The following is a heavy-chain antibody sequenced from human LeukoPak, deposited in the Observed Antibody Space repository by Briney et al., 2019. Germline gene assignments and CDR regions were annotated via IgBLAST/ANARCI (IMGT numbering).Heavy chain of an antibody. J-gene: IGHJ5*02. CDR1: GYSFTSYW. D-gene: IGHD6-13*01. CDR3: ARLRVGSSSYNWFDP. Sequence: GESLKISCKGSGYSFTSYWIGWVRQMPGKGLEWMGIIYPGDSDTRYSPSFQGQVTISADKSISTAYLQWSSLKASGTAMYYCARLRVGSSSYNWFDPWGQGTLVTVSS. CDR2: IYPGDSDT. V-gene: IGHV5-51*01.